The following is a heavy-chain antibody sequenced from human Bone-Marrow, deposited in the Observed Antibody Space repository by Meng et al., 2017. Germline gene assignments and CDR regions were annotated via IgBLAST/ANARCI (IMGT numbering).Heavy chain of an antibody. CDR2: INPNSGGT. CDR1: GYTFTGYY. D-gene: IGHD6-13*01. Sequence: ASAKVSCKASGYTFTGYYMHWGRQAPGQGLEWMGWINPNSGGTNYAQKFQGRVTMTRDTSISTAYMELSRLSSDDTAVYCCAIGYSSSWYRGYFQHWGQGTLVTVSS. V-gene: IGHV1-2*02. CDR3: AIGYSSSWYRGYFQH. J-gene: IGHJ1*01.